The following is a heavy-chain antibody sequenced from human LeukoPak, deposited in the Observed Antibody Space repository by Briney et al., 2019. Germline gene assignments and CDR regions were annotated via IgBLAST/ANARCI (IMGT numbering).Heavy chain of an antibody. V-gene: IGHV3-21*01. D-gene: IGHD3-22*01. CDR1: TLSFSTYD. CDR3: VREMVRHYDSSAYPDPFDI. Sequence: KSGGSLRLSCAASTLSFSTYDMNWVRQAPGKGLEWVSSISAGSNHVYYEVSVKGRFTISRDNAKNSLFLQMNSLRADDTAVYYCVREMVRHYDSSAYPDPFDIWGQGTMVTVSS. J-gene: IGHJ3*02. CDR2: ISAGSNHV.